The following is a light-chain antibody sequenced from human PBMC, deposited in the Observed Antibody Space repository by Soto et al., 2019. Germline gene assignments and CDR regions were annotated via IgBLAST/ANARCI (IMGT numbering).Light chain of an antibody. V-gene: IGLV1-44*01. CDR3: AAWDDSLNVVV. Sequence: QPVLTQPPSASGTPGQTVTISCSGSRSNIGRNTLNWYQQLPGTAPKLLISTSNQRPSGVRDRFSGSKSGTSASLAISGLQSDDEADYYCAAWDDSLNVVVFGGGTKLTV. J-gene: IGLJ2*01. CDR1: RSNIGRNT. CDR2: TSN.